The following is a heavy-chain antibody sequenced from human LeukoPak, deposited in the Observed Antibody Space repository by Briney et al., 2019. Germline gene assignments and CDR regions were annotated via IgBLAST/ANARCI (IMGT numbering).Heavy chain of an antibody. J-gene: IGHJ4*02. Sequence: ASVKVSCTASGYTFTSYDINWVRQATGQGLEWMGWMNPNSGNTGYAQKFQGRVTMTRNTSISTAYMELSSLRSEDTAVYYCARVRRSCSGGRCYSFNYWGQGTLVTVSS. CDR2: MNPNSGNT. D-gene: IGHD2-15*01. CDR1: GYTFTSYD. CDR3: ARVRRSCSGGRCYSFNY. V-gene: IGHV1-8*01.